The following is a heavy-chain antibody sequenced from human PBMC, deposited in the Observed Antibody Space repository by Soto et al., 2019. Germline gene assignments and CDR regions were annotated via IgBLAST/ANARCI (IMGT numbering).Heavy chain of an antibody. CDR1: GFTFSSCG. V-gene: IGHV3-30*18. J-gene: IGHJ4*02. CDR2: ISYDGSNK. D-gene: IGHD3-16*02. CDR3: AKSRLRLGELSPTFDY. Sequence: PGGSLRLSCAASGFTFSSCGMHWVRQAPGKGLEWVAVISYDGSNKYYADSVKGRFTIPRDNSKNTLYLQMNSLRAEDTAVYYCAKSRLRLGELSPTFDYWGQGTLVTVSS.